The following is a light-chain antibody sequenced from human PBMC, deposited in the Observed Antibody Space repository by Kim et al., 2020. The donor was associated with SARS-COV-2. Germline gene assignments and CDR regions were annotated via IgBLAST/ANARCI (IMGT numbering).Light chain of an antibody. CDR3: QQTYNTPPT. V-gene: IGKV1-39*01. CDR2: AAS. Sequence: ASVGDRVTITCRASQTISTFLNWYQQNPGRAPKLLISAASSLQTGVPSRFSGSGSGTDFTLTINSLQPEDFATYYCQQTYNTPPTFGQGTKVDIK. CDR1: QTISTF. J-gene: IGKJ1*01.